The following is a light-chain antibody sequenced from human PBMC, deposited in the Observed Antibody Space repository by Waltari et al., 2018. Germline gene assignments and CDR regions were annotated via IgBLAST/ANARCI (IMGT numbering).Light chain of an antibody. CDR1: SGHNTYA. V-gene: IGLV4-69*01. CDR2: VNSDGSH. J-gene: IGLJ3*02. CDR3: QTWAIGIHWV. Sequence: QVVLTQSPSASASLGASVKLTCTVSSGHNTYAIAWHQQQPRKGPRFLMKVNSDGSHIKGDGIPDRFSGSSSGAERYLTISSLQSEDEADYYCQTWAIGIHWVFGGGTKLTVL.